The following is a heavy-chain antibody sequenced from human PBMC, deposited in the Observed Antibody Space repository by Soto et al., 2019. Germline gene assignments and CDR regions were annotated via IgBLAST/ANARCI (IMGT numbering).Heavy chain of an antibody. CDR2: INHSGST. CDR3: ARIYCSGGSCYYFRHYYYYYGMDV. J-gene: IGHJ6*02. CDR1: GGSFSGYY. V-gene: IGHV4-34*01. Sequence: SETLSLTCAVYGGSFSGYYWSWIRQPPGKGLEWIGEINHSGSTNYNPSLKSRVTISVDTSKNQFSLKLSSVTAADTAVYYCARIYCSGGSCYYFRHYYYYYGMDVWGQGTTVTVSS. D-gene: IGHD2-15*01.